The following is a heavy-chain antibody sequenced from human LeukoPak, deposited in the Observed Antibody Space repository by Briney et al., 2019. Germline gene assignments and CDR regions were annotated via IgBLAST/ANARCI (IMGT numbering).Heavy chain of an antibody. CDR2: ISGSGGGT. CDR1: GFTFSSYA. CDR3: TKSARPGDAFDI. J-gene: IGHJ3*02. V-gene: IGHV3-23*01. Sequence: GGSLRLSCAASGFTFSSYAMSWVRQAPGKGLEWVSAISGSGGGTYYAASVKGRFTISRDNSKNTLYLQMNSLRAEDTAVYYCTKSARPGDAFDIWGQGTMVTVSS.